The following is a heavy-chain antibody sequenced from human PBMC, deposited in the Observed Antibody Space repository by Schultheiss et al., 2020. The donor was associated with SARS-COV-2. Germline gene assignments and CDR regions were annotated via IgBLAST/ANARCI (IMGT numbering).Heavy chain of an antibody. J-gene: IGHJ6*02. V-gene: IGHV3-33*03. CDR1: GFTFSSYG. CDR2: IWYDGSNK. CDR3: AKDHSSGWEGYYYGMDV. D-gene: IGHD6-19*01. Sequence: GESLKISCAASGFTFSSYGMHWVRQAPGKGLEWVAVIWYDGSNKYYADSVKGRFTISRDNSKNTLYLQMNSLRAEDTAVYYCAKDHSSGWEGYYYGMDVWGQGTTVTVSS.